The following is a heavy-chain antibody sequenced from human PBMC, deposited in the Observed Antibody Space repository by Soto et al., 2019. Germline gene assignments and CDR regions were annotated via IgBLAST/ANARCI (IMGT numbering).Heavy chain of an antibody. CDR3: ARGQGVWGGSLHWFDP. J-gene: IGHJ5*02. CDR1: GGSFSGYY. V-gene: IGHV4-34*01. D-gene: IGHD6-13*01. CDR2: INHSGST. Sequence: SETLSLTCAVYGGSFSGYYWSWIRQPPGKGLEWIGEINHSGSTNYNPSLKSRVTISVDTSKNQFSLKLSSVTAADTAVYYCARGQGVWGGSLHWFDPWGQGTLVTVSS.